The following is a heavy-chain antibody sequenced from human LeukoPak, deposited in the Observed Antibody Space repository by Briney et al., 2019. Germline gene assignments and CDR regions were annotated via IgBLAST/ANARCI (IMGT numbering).Heavy chain of an antibody. V-gene: IGHV1-24*01. CDR3: ATANYDILTGLSYFDY. CDR1: GYTLTELS. D-gene: IGHD3-9*01. Sequence: ASVTVSCKVSGYTLTELSMHWVRQAPGKGLEWMGGFDPEDGETIYAQKFQGRVTMTEDTSTDTAYMELSSLRSEDTAVYYCATANYDILTGLSYFDYWGQGTLVTVSS. J-gene: IGHJ4*02. CDR2: FDPEDGET.